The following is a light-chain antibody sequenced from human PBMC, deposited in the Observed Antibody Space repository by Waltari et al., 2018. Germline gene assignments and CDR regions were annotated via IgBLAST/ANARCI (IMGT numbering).Light chain of an antibody. J-gene: IGKJ1*01. CDR1: QGISKD. CDR2: GAP. CDR3: QQSKSWAA. Sequence: LSCLSSQGISKDLAWYPHTPVQAPRLLIVGAPTRATGVPARVSGSGSGTEFTLTISSLQSQDFGVYYCQQSKSWAAFGIGIKVEI. V-gene: IGKV3-15*01.